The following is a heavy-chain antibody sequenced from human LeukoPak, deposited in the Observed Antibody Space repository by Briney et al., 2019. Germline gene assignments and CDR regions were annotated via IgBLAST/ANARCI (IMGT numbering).Heavy chain of an antibody. CDR3: ARARATAAVGYGMDV. J-gene: IGHJ6*02. D-gene: IGHD6-13*01. CDR1: GGSINSNRYY. Sequence: SETLSLTCTVSGGSINSNRYYWGWIRQPPGKGLEWIGSIYYSGSTSYNPSLNSRVTISVDTSKNQFSLKLSSVTAADTAVYYCARARATAAVGYGMDVWGQGTTVTVSS. CDR2: IYYSGST. V-gene: IGHV4-39*01.